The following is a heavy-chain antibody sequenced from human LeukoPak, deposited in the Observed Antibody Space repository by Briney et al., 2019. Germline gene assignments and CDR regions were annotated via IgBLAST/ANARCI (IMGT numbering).Heavy chain of an antibody. V-gene: IGHV1-69*04. CDR2: IIPILGIA. CDR3: ARTMDYYGSGSLRN. J-gene: IGHJ4*02. D-gene: IGHD3-10*01. CDR1: GGTFSSYA. Sequence: LVKVSCKASGGTFSSYAISWVRQAPGQGLEWMGRIIPILGIANYAQKFQGRVTITADKSTSTAYMELSSLRSEDTAVYYCARTMDYYGSGSLRNWGQGTLVTVSS.